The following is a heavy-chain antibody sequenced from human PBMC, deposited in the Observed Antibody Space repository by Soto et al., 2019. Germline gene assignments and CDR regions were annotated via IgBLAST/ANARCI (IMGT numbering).Heavy chain of an antibody. CDR3: AREPLAHSYFDF. Sequence: SETLSLTXTVSGGSVSSHYWSWIRQPAGKGLEWLGRLYNAERTSYNPSLKGRVTMSMDTSNNQFSLKLTSVTAADTAVYFCAREPLAHSYFDFWGQGTLVTVSS. V-gene: IGHV4-4*07. CDR2: LYNAERT. J-gene: IGHJ4*02. CDR1: GGSVSSHY.